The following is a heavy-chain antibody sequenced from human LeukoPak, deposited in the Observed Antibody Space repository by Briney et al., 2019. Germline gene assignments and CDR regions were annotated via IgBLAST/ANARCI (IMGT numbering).Heavy chain of an antibody. CDR2: ISYDGSNK. Sequence: GGSLRLSCAASGFTFSSYGMHWVRQAPGKGLEWVAVISYDGSNKYYADSVKGRFTISRDNSKNTLYLQMNSLRAEDTAVYYCAKEGVSGWYVTHFDYWGQGTLVTVSS. V-gene: IGHV3-30*18. CDR1: GFTFSSYG. J-gene: IGHJ4*02. CDR3: AKEGVSGWYVTHFDY. D-gene: IGHD6-19*01.